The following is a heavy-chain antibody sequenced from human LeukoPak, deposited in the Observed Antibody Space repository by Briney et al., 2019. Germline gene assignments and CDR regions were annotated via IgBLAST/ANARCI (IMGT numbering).Heavy chain of an antibody. CDR1: GFTFSSYA. V-gene: IGHV3-9*01. D-gene: IGHD4-17*01. CDR2: ISWNSGSI. J-gene: IGHJ4*02. Sequence: PGGSLRLSCAASGFTFSSYAMSWVRQAPGKGLEWVSGISWNSGSIGYADSVKGRFTISRDNAKNSLYLQMNSLRAEDTALYYCAKDMGRYGDIPPFDYWGQRTLVTVSS. CDR3: AKDMGRYGDIPPFDY.